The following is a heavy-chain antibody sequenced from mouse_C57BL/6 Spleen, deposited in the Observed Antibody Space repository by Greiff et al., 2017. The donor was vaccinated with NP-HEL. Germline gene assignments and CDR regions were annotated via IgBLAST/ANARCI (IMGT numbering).Heavy chain of an antibody. V-gene: IGHV3-6*01. J-gene: IGHJ4*01. CDR1: GYSITSGYY. Sequence: EVQRVESGPGLVKPSQSLSLTCSVTGYSITSGYYWNWIRQFPGNKQEWMGYISYDGSNNYNPSLKNRISLTRDTSKNQFFLRLNSVTPEDTATYYCAREETKAMDYWGQGTSVTVSS. D-gene: IGHD1-3*01. CDR3: AREETKAMDY. CDR2: ISYDGSN.